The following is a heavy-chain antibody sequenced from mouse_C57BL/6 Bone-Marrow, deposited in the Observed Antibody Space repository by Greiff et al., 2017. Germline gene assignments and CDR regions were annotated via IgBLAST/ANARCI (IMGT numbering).Heavy chain of an antibody. Sequence: EVKLQESGPGMVKPSQSLSLTCTVTVYSITSGYDWHWIRHFPRNKLEWMGYISYSGSTNYNPSLKSRISITHDTSKNHFFLKLNSVTTEDTATYYCARDKQDGYDGAWFAYWGQGTLVTVSA. CDR3: ARDKQDGYDGAWFAY. CDR1: VYSITSGYD. CDR2: ISYSGST. V-gene: IGHV3-1*01. J-gene: IGHJ3*01. D-gene: IGHD2-2*01.